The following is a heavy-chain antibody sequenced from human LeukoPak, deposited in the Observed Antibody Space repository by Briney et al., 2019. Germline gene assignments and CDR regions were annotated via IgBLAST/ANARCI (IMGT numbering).Heavy chain of an antibody. Sequence: SSETLSLTCSVSSGSVSSITHYWTWIRQPPGKGLEWIGYIYCTGRTNYNPSLKSRVTISVDTSKNQFSLKLSSVTAADTAVYYCARVEMATIFLDSWGQGTLVSVSS. D-gene: IGHD5-24*01. J-gene: IGHJ4*02. V-gene: IGHV4-61*01. CDR3: ARVEMATIFLDS. CDR2: IYCTGRT. CDR1: SGSVSSITHY.